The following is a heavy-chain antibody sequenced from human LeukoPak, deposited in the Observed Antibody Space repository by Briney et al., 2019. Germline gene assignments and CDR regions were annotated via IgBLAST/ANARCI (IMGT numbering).Heavy chain of an antibody. J-gene: IGHJ4*02. CDR1: GDSISGYY. CDR3: ARDRGSAGGFDY. Sequence: PSETLSLTCTVSGDSISGYYWSWIRQPPGKGLEWIAYISYSGSTNYNPSLKNRVTISRDTSKNQLSLRLSSVTAAGTAVYYCARDRGSAGGFDYWGQGTLVTVSS. D-gene: IGHD6-13*01. V-gene: IGHV4-59*01. CDR2: ISYSGST.